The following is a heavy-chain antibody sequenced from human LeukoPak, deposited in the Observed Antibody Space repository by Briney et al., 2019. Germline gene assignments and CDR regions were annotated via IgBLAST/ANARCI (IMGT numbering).Heavy chain of an antibody. CDR1: GGSFSGYY. V-gene: IGHV4-34*01. J-gene: IGHJ4*02. Sequence: SETLSLTCAVYGGSFSGYYWSWIRQPPGKGLEWIGEINHSGSTNYNPSLKSRVTISVDTSKNQFSLKLSSVTAADTAVYYCARAGSWSSGWYSSYFDYWGQGTLVTVSS. CDR3: ARAGSWSSGWYSSYFDY. D-gene: IGHD6-19*01. CDR2: INHSGST.